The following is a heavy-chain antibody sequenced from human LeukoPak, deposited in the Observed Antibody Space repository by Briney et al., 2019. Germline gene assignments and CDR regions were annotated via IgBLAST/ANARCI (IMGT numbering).Heavy chain of an antibody. CDR2: IYYSGST. Sequence: SETLSLTCTVSGGSISSSSYYWGWIRQPPGKGLEWIGSIYYSGSTYYNPSLKSRVTISVDTSKNLFSLKLSSVTAADTAVYYCARISPFNGIAAAGTGYYYYYGMDVWGQGTTVTVSS. V-gene: IGHV4-39*01. D-gene: IGHD6-13*01. CDR3: ARISPFNGIAAAGTGYYYYYGMDV. CDR1: GGSISSSSYY. J-gene: IGHJ6*02.